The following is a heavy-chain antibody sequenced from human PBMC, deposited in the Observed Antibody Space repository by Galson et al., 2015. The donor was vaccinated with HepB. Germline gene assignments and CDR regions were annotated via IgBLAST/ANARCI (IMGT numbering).Heavy chain of an antibody. J-gene: IGHJ3*02. CDR2: ISYDGSNK. D-gene: IGHD3-22*01. Sequence: SLRLSCAASGFTFSSYAMHWVRQAPGKGLEWVAVISYDGSNKYYADSVKGRFTISRDNSKNTLYLQMNSLRAEDTAVYYCARDYYDSSGYRNAFDIWGQGTMVTVSS. CDR3: ARDYYDSSGYRNAFDI. CDR1: GFTFSSYA. V-gene: IGHV3-30*04.